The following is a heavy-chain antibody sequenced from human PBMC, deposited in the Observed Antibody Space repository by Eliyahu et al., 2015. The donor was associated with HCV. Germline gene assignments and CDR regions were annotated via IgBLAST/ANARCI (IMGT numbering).Heavy chain of an antibody. CDR3: ARGPNIGLVIKNFDY. CDR1: GXSFSGYY. CDR2: INHSGST. Sequence: QVQLQQWGAGLLKPSETLSLTCAIYGXSFSGYYWSWIRQPPGKGLEWIGEINHSGSTNYNPSLKSRVTISVDTSKNQFSLKLNSVTAADTAVYYCARGPNIGLVIKNFDYWGQGTLVTVSS. J-gene: IGHJ4*02. D-gene: IGHD3/OR15-3a*01. V-gene: IGHV4-34*01.